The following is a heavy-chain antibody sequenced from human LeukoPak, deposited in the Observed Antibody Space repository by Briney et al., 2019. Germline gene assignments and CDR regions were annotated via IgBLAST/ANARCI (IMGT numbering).Heavy chain of an antibody. Sequence: PGGSLRLSCAASGFTFSSYAMHWVRQAPGKGLEWVAVISYDGSNKYYADSVKGRFTISRDNSKNTLYLQMNSLRAEDTAVYYCARDIVVVVAAPDFDYWGQGTLVTVSS. D-gene: IGHD2-15*01. CDR1: GFTFSSYA. J-gene: IGHJ4*02. CDR2: ISYDGSNK. CDR3: ARDIVVVVAAPDFDY. V-gene: IGHV3-30-3*01.